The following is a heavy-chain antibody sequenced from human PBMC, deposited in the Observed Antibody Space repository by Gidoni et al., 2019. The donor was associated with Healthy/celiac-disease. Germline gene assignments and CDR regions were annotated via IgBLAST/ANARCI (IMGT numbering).Heavy chain of an antibody. CDR1: GYPFTRYG. Sequence: QVQLVQSGAEVKKHGASVKVSCKASGYPFTRYGISWVRQAPGQGLEWMGWNSAYNGNTNYAQKLQGRVTMTTDTSTSTAYMELRSLRSDDTAVYYCARVGKYYDILTGYYNYWGQGTLVTVSS. CDR2: NSAYNGNT. D-gene: IGHD3-9*01. V-gene: IGHV1-18*04. CDR3: ARVGKYYDILTGYYNY. J-gene: IGHJ4*02.